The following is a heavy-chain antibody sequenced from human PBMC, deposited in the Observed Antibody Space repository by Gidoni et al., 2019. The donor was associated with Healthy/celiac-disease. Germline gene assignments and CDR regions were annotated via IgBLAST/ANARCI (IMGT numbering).Heavy chain of an antibody. CDR3: TTEIYGDYVSYYYYGMDV. CDR1: GFTFRNAW. Sequence: EVQLVESGGGLVKPGGSLRLSCAASGFTFRNAWMSWVRQAPGKGLEWVGRIKSKTDGGTTDYAAPVKGRFTISRDDSKNTLYLQMNSLKTEDTAVYYCTTEIYGDYVSYYYYGMDVWGQGTTVTVSS. V-gene: IGHV3-15*01. J-gene: IGHJ6*02. CDR2: IKSKTDGGTT. D-gene: IGHD4-17*01.